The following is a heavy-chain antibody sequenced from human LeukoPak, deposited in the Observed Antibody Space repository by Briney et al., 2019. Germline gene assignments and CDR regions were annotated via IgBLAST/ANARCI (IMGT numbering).Heavy chain of an antibody. V-gene: IGHV3-74*01. CDR1: GFTFSSYW. D-gene: IGHD6-25*01. J-gene: IGHJ6*03. Sequence: GGSLRLSCAASGFTFSSYWMHWVRQAPGKGLVWVSRINSDGSSTSYADSVKGRFTISRDNAKNTLYLQMNSLRAEDTAVYYCARDQPLRLRQLYYYYMDVWAKGPRSPSP. CDR2: INSDGSST. CDR3: ARDQPLRLRQLYYYYMDV.